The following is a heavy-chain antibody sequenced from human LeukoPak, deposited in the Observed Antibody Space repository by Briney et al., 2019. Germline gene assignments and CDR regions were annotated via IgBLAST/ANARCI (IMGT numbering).Heavy chain of an antibody. D-gene: IGHD6-13*01. Sequence: ASEKVSCKHSLYTLTSYGISWVRQAPGQGLEWLGWISAYNGNTNYAQKLQGRVTMTTDTSTSTAYMELRSLRSDDTAVYCCARAFYVAAAEDYWGQGTLVTVSS. V-gene: IGHV1-18*04. J-gene: IGHJ4*02. CDR2: ISAYNGNT. CDR3: ARAFYVAAAEDY. CDR1: LYTLTSYG.